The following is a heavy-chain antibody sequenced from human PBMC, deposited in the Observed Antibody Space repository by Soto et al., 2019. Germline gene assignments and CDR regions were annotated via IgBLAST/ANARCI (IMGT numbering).Heavy chain of an antibody. CDR1: GYSFTTYG. CDR2: ISADSVNT. J-gene: IGHJ4*02. V-gene: IGHV1-18*01. Sequence: ASVKVSCKAGGYSFTTYGISWVRQAPGEGPEWMGWISADSVNTKSAQKFQDRLTMTTDTSTSTAYMELGSLRSDDTAIYYCAREYCTSESCYGSDYWGQGTLVTVSS. D-gene: IGHD2-8*01. CDR3: AREYCTSESCYGSDY.